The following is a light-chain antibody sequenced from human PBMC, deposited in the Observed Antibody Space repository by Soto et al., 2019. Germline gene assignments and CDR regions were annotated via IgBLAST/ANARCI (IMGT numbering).Light chain of an antibody. J-gene: IGLJ1*01. CDR3: SSYTSRSTLYV. CDR2: EVT. V-gene: IGLV2-14*02. Sequence: QSALTQPASVSGSPGQSITISCTGTSSDIGSYNLVSWYQQYPGKAPKLMIYEVTNRPSGVSDRFSGSKSGNTASLTISGLQADDEGYYYCSSYTSRSTLYVFGTGTKVTVL. CDR1: SSDIGSYNL.